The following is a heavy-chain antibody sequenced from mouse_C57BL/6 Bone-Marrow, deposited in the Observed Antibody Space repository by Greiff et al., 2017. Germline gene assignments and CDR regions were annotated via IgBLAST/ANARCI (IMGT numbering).Heavy chain of an antibody. V-gene: IGHV2-2*01. CDR1: GFSLTSYG. D-gene: IGHD2-4*01. CDR2: IWSGGST. Sequence: QVQLKESGPGLVQPSQSLSITCTVSGFSLTSYGVHWVRQSPGKGLEWLGVIWSGGSTDYNAAFISRLSISKDNSKSQVFFKMNRLQADDTAIYYCARKGYDYDGDYYAMDYWGQGTSVTVSS. CDR3: ARKGYDYDGDYYAMDY. J-gene: IGHJ4*01.